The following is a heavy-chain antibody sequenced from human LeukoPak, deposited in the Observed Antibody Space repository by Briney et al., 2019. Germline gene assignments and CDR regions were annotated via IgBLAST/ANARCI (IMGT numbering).Heavy chain of an antibody. CDR3: AREAAVSGYYFYDFDY. V-gene: IGHV1-18*01. CDR2: ISAYNGNT. J-gene: IGHJ4*02. Sequence: ASVKVSCKASGYTFTSYGISWVRQAPGQGLAWMGWISAYNGNTNYAQKLQGRVTMTTDTSTSTAYMELRSLRSDDTAVYYCAREAAVSGYYFYDFDYWGQGTLVTVSS. CDR1: GYTFTSYG. D-gene: IGHD3-22*01.